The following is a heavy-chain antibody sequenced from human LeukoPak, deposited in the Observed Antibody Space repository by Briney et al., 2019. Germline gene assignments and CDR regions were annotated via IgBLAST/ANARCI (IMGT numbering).Heavy chain of an antibody. J-gene: IGHJ4*02. CDR2: IIDDGGKI. CDR1: GFTFAGYG. CDR3: ARSGYSHSWDY. V-gene: IGHV3-30*03. D-gene: IGHD1-26*01. Sequence: GTSLRLSCTASGFTFAGYGMRWVRQAPGKGLEWVAIIIDDGGKIHFVDSMKGRFTISRDNSKNSLYLQMNSLRGDDTAVYYCARSGYSHSWDYWGQGTLVIVSS.